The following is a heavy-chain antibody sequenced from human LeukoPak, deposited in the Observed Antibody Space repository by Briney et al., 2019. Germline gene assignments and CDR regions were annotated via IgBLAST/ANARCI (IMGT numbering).Heavy chain of an antibody. CDR3: ARDMRDIAAAELDP. CDR1: GYTFTSYG. CDR2: ISAYNGNT. V-gene: IGHV1-18*01. D-gene: IGHD6-13*01. J-gene: IGHJ5*02. Sequence: GASVKVSCKASGYTFTSYGISWVRQAPGQGLEWMGWISAYNGNTNYAQKLQGRVTMTTDTSTSTAYMELRSLRSDDTAVYYCARDMRDIAAAELDPWGQGTLVTASS.